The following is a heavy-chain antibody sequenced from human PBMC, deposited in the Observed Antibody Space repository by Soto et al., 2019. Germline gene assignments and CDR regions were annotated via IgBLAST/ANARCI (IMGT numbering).Heavy chain of an antibody. D-gene: IGHD3-22*01. V-gene: IGHV1-3*01. CDR2: INAGNGNT. J-gene: IGHJ5*02. CDR3: ARDKYYYDSSGFDP. Sequence: QVQLVQSGAEVKKPGASVKVSCKASGYTFTSYAMHWVRQAPGQRLEWMGWINAGNGNTKYSQKFQGRVTITRETSASTAYMELSSLRSEDTAVYYCARDKYYYDSSGFDPWGQGTLVTVS. CDR1: GYTFTSYA.